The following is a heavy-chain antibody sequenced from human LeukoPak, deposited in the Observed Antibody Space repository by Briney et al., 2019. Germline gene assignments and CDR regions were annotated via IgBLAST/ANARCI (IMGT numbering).Heavy chain of an antibody. J-gene: IGHJ4*02. D-gene: IGHD3-3*02. CDR3: ARVREGGIYDY. Sequence: GGSLRLSCVGSEFTFGIYWMSWVRQRPGKGLERVANIQEQGNAMYYVDSVEGRFTVSRDNAKNSVYPQMNSLRPEDTAMYYCARVREGGIYDYWGQGTLVTVSS. CDR1: EFTFGIYW. V-gene: IGHV3-7*03. CDR2: IQEQGNAM.